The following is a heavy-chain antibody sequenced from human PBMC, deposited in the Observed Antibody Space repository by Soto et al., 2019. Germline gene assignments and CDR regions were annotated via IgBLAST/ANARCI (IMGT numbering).Heavy chain of an antibody. V-gene: IGHV4-31*03. Sequence: QVQLQESGPGLVKPSQTLSLNCSVSGVSINSGDYYWSWIRQHAGQGLEWIGYIFYSGTTFYNPSLKSRVTISIDASKNRFSLEMSSVTAGDSAVYYCAKVRGHAFDIRGQGTMVTVSS. D-gene: IGHD3-10*01. CDR2: IFYSGTT. CDR1: GVSINSGDYY. CDR3: AKVRGHAFDI. J-gene: IGHJ3*02.